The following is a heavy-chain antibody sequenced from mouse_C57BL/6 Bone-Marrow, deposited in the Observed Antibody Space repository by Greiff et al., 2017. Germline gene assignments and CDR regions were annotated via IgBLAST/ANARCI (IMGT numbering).Heavy chain of an antibody. CDR2: INPNNGGT. CDR3: ARDTPGWYFDV. J-gene: IGHJ1*03. Sequence: VQLQQSGPELVKPGASVKISCKASGYTFTDYYMNWVQQSHGKSLEWIGDINPNNGGTSYNQKFKGKATLTVDKSSSTAYMELRSLTSEDSAVYYGARDTPGWYFDVWGTGTTVTVSS. CDR1: GYTFTDYY. V-gene: IGHV1-26*01.